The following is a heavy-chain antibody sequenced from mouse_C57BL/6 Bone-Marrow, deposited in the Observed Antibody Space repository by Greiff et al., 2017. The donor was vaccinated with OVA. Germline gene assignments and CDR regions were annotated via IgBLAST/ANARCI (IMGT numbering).Heavy chain of an antibody. Sequence: EVQLQQSGAELVRPGSSVKMSCKTSGYTFTSYGINWVKQRPGQGLEWIGYIYIGNGYTEYNEKFKGKATLTSDTSSSTAYMQLSSLTSEVWAMYCVARERRLLLRWGPNFDVWGTGTAVTVSS. J-gene: IGHJ1*03. CDR1: GYTFTSYG. V-gene: IGHV1-58*01. CDR3: ARERRLLLRWGPNFDV. CDR2: IYIGNGYT. D-gene: IGHD1-1*01.